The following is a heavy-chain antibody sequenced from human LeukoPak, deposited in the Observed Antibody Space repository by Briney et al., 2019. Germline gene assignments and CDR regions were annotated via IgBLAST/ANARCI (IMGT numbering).Heavy chain of an antibody. CDR2: IYYSGST. CDR1: GGSISSSSYF. Sequence: SETLSLTCTVSGGSISSSSYFWGWIRQPPGKGLEWIGSIYYSGSTYYNPSLMSRVTISVDTSKNQFSLKLSSVTAADTAVYYCASPLYSSSPWGQGTLVTVSS. J-gene: IGHJ5*02. V-gene: IGHV4-39*01. D-gene: IGHD6-19*01. CDR3: ASPLYSSSP.